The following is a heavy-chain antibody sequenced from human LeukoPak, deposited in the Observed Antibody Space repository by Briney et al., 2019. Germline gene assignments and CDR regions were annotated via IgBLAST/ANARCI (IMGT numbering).Heavy chain of an antibody. V-gene: IGHV3-21*01. CDR1: GFTFSSYN. D-gene: IGHD2-15*01. CDR3: ARHRSGGSQDDAFDI. Sequence: GGSLRLSCAASGFTFSSYNMNWVRQAPGKGLEWVSSISSSSSYIYYADSVKGRFTISRDNAKNSLYLQMNSLRAEDTAVYYCARHRSGGSQDDAFDIWGQGTMVTVSS. CDR2: ISSSSSYI. J-gene: IGHJ3*02.